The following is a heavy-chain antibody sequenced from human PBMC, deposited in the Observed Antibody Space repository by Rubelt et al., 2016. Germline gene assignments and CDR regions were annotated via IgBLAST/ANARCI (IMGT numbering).Heavy chain of an antibody. CDR3: ARLVGATTSFDY. D-gene: IGHD1-26*01. J-gene: IGHJ4*02. CDR1: GGSISSYY. CDR2: IYYSGST. V-gene: IGHV4-59*08. Sequence: QVQLQESGPGLVKPSETLSLTCTISGGSISSYYWSWIRQPPGKGLEWIGNIYYSGSTNYNPSLKSRVTISVDTSKNQFSLKLSSVTAADTAVYYCARLVGATTSFDYWGQGTLVTVSS.